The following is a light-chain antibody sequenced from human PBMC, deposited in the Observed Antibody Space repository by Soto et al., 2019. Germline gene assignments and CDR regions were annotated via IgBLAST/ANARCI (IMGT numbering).Light chain of an antibody. J-gene: IGKJ4*01. V-gene: IGKV1-5*03. CDR2: KAS. CDR3: QQYETYPLT. CDR1: QNINTW. Sequence: DIQMTQSPSTLSASVGDRVTITCRASQNINTWLAWYQQKPGKAPYLLIYKASNLRSGVPSRFSGSASGTEFTLNIRSLQPDDIATYYCQQYETYPLTYGGGTKVEI.